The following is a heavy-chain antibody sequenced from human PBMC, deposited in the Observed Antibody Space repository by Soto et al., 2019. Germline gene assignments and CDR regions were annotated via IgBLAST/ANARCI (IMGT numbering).Heavy chain of an antibody. Sequence: GGSLRLSCAASGFTVSSKYMSWVRQAPGKGLEWVSLIQSGGPTYYADSVKGRFTISRDTSENTVHLQMDSLRAEDTAVYYCARDDVRFFVGRCYGVHLVFWCKGIMVTVA. J-gene: IGHJ6*03. D-gene: IGHD2-15*01. V-gene: IGHV3-66*01. CDR2: IQSGGPT. CDR1: GFTVSSKY. CDR3: ARDDVRFFVGRCYGVHLVF.